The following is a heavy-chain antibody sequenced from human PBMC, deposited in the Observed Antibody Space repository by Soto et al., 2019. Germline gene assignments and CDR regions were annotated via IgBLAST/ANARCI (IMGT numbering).Heavy chain of an antibody. J-gene: IGHJ6*02. Sequence: KTSETLSLTCSVSGGSISSYYWTWIRQPPGKGLEWIGYIYYSGSTNYNPSLKSRVTISVDTSKNQFSLKLSSVTAADTAVYYCARVQGGSTSCYKNNCYYYGMDVWGQGTTVTVSS. V-gene: IGHV4-59*01. CDR3: ARVQGGSTSCYKNNCYYYGMDV. CDR1: GGSISSYY. D-gene: IGHD2-2*02. CDR2: IYYSGST.